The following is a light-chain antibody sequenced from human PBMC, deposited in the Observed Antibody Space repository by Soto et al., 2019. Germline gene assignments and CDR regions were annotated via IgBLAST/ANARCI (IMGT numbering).Light chain of an antibody. CDR1: QGISSS. CDR2: AAS. J-gene: IGKJ1*01. V-gene: IGKV1-12*01. CDR3: QQANSFPWT. Sequence: DIQMTQSPSSVSASVGDRVTITCRASQGISSSLAWYQQKPGKAPKLLIYAASILQSGVPSRFSGSGSGTDFTLTISSLQPEDFATDYCQQANSFPWTFGQGTKVEIK.